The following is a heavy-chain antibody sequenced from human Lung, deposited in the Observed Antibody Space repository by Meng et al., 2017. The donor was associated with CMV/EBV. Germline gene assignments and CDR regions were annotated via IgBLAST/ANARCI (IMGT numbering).Heavy chain of an antibody. CDR3: AREYCASTGCYKGGRFDP. J-gene: IGHJ5*02. D-gene: IGHD2-2*02. V-gene: IGHV4-59*01. CDR1: GDSISSFY. Sequence: SXTXSLXCSVTGDSISSFYWTWIRQSPGKGLEWIGYFYYTGSANYNPSLKSRVTISGDTSKNQFSLRLSSVTAADTAVYYCAREYCASTGCYKGGRFDPWXQGTXVNGAS. CDR2: FYYTGSA.